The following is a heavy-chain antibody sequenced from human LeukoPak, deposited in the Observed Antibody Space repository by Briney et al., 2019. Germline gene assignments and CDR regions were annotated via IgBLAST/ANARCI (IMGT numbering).Heavy chain of an antibody. CDR1: GYTFTSYD. J-gene: IGHJ5*02. D-gene: IGHD3-10*01. Sequence: ASVKVSCKASGYTFTSYDINWVRQATGQGLEWMGWMNPNSGGTNYAQKFQGRVTMTRDTSISTAYMELSRLRSDDTAVYYCARDRRGSGSYYWFDPWGQGTLVTVSS. V-gene: IGHV1-2*02. CDR3: ARDRRGSGSYYWFDP. CDR2: MNPNSGGT.